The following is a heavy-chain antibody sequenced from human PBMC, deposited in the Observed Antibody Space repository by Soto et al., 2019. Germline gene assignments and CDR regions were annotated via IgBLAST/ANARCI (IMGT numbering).Heavy chain of an antibody. CDR1: GFSLNTGGLG. V-gene: IGHV2-5*02. CDR3: VHSRCGGDGRRSYSPHYYCGLDV. CDR2: IYWDGDT. Sequence: QITLKESGPTLVKPTQTLTLTCTFSGFSLNTGGLGVGWIRQPPGKALEWLALIYWDGDTRYSPSLTSSLSITKDSPHNQVVLTMTNMDPMDTATYYCVHSRCGGDGRRSYSPHYYCGLDVWGQGTTVTVSS. D-gene: IGHD2-21*02. J-gene: IGHJ6*02.